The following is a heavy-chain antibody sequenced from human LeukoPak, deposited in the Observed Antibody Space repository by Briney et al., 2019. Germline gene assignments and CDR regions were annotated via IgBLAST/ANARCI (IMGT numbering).Heavy chain of an antibody. Sequence: GGSLRLSCAASGFTFSNYWMGWVRQAPGKGLEWVANIKQDGSEKRYVDPVKGRFTISRDNSKNTLYLQMNSLRAEDTAVYYCARGEVYSSSFAGGFDYWGQGTLVTVSS. CDR3: ARGEVYSSSFAGGFDY. CDR2: IKQDGSEK. J-gene: IGHJ4*02. CDR1: GFTFSNYW. V-gene: IGHV3-7*01. D-gene: IGHD6-13*01.